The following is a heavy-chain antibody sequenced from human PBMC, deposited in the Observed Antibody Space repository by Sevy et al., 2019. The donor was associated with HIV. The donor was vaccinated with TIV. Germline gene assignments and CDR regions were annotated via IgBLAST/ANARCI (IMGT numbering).Heavy chain of an antibody. CDR2: INSAGSST. V-gene: IGHV3-74*01. Sequence: GGSLRLSCAASGFTFSSYWMHWVRQAPGKGLVWVSRINSAGSSTSYADSVKGPFTISRDNAKNTLYLEMNSLRAEDTAVYYCARPRVRYYVSSGYYYPYWGQGTLVTVSS. J-gene: IGHJ4*02. CDR3: ARPRVRYYVSSGYYYPY. D-gene: IGHD3-22*01. CDR1: GFTFSSYW.